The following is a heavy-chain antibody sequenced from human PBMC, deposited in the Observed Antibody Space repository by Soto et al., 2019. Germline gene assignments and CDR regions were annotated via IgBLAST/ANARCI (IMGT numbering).Heavy chain of an antibody. V-gene: IGHV3-48*03. CDR3: ARQPMVNGGGDYGMDV. Sequence: EVQLVESGGGLVQPGGSLRLSCAASGFTFSSYEMNWVRQAPGKGLEWVSYISSSGSTIYYADSVKGRFTISRDNAKNSLYLQMNSLRAEDTAVYYCARQPMVNGGGDYGMDVWGQGTTVTVSS. CDR1: GFTFSSYE. CDR2: ISSSGSTI. D-gene: IGHD5-18*01. J-gene: IGHJ6*02.